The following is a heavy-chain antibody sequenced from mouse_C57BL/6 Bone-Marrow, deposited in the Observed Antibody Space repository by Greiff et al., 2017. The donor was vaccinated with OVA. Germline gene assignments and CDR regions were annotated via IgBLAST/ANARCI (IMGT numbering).Heavy chain of an antibody. V-gene: IGHV1-26*01. CDR3: TRK. CDR2: INPNNGGT. CDR1: GYTFTDYY. Sequence: VQLQQSGPELVKPGASVKISCKASGYTFTDYYMNWVKQSHGKSLEWIGDINPNNGGTSYNQKFKGKATLTADKSSSTAYMELRSLTSEDSAVYYCTRKGGQGTLVTVSA. J-gene: IGHJ3*01.